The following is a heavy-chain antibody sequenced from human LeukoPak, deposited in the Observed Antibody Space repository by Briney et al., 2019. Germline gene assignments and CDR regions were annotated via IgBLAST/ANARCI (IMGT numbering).Heavy chain of an antibody. D-gene: IGHD3/OR15-3a*01. CDR3: TRDYPILDPYYFEH. J-gene: IGHJ1*01. Sequence: GGSLRLSCAGSGFIFSSYWMSWVRQAPGKGLEWVATIKQDGSEKDYVESMKGRLTISRDNARSSLYLDMNNVRTEDTAVYYCTRDYPILDPYYFEHWGQGTLVIVSS. V-gene: IGHV3-7*01. CDR2: IKQDGSEK. CDR1: GFIFSSYW.